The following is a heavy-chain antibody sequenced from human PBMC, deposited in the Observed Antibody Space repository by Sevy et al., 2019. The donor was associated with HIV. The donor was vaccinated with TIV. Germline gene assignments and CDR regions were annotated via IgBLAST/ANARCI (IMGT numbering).Heavy chain of an antibody. J-gene: IGHJ6*02. D-gene: IGHD3-22*01. CDR2: IVVGSGNT. CDR3: AAAYYYDSSGYYAGDYYYYGMDV. V-gene: IGHV1-58*02. CDR1: GFTFTSSA. Sequence: ASVKVSCKASGFTFTSSAMQWVRQARGQRLEWIGWIVVGSGNTNYAQKFQERVTITRDMSTSTAYMELSSLRSEDTAGYYCAAAYYYDSSGYYAGDYYYYGMDVWGQGTTVTVSS.